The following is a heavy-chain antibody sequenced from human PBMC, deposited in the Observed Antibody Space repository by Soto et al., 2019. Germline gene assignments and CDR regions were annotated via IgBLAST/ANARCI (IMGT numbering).Heavy chain of an antibody. CDR3: AKESSSSGAYRHLYFYL. V-gene: IGHV3-30*04. CDR2: ISYDGRNK. J-gene: IGHJ2*01. D-gene: IGHD6-6*01. Sequence: QVQLVESGGGVVQPGRSLRLSCAASGFTFSSYAMHWVRQAPGKGLEWVAVISYDGRNKYYADSVKGRFTISRDNSKNKLYMQMNCLRAEDTAVYYCAKESSSSGAYRHLYFYLWGRCTLLTVSS. CDR1: GFTFSSYA.